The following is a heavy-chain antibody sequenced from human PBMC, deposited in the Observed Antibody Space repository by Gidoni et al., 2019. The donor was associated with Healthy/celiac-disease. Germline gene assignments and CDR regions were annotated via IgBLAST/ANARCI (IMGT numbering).Heavy chain of an antibody. J-gene: IGHJ3*02. Sequence: QVPLVQSGAEVKKPGASVKVSCKASGYTFTSYAMHWVRQAPGQRLEWMGRINAGNGNTKYSQKFQGRVTITRDTSASTAYMELSSLRSEDTAVYYCARFFNDYDGSGSFHPGAFDIWGQGTMVTVSS. V-gene: IGHV1-3*01. D-gene: IGHD3-10*01. CDR2: INAGNGNT. CDR3: ARFFNDYDGSGSFHPGAFDI. CDR1: GYTFTSYA.